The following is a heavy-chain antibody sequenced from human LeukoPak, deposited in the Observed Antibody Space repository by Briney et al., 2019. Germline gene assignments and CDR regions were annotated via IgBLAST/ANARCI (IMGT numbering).Heavy chain of an antibody. Sequence: GGSLRLSCTGSRFTFGDYAMSWFRQAPGKGLEWVGFIRSKAYGGSTEYAASVKGRFTISRDDSKSIAYLQMNSLETEDTAVYYCTRGKGDQGWYWGQGTLVTVSS. J-gene: IGHJ4*02. CDR3: TRGKGDQGWY. CDR2: IRSKAYGGST. D-gene: IGHD2-15*01. CDR1: RFTFGDYA. V-gene: IGHV3-49*03.